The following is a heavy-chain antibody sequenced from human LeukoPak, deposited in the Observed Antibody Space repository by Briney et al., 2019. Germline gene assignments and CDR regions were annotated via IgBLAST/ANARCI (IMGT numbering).Heavy chain of an antibody. CDR3: ARHLFGGYDVDY. CDR1: GGSISSRSAY. D-gene: IGHD3-22*01. Sequence: PSETLSLTCAVSGGSISSRSAYWGWIRQPPGKGLQWIGTIYYSGTTYYNPSLRSRVTISVDTSKNQFSLKLNSVTATDTAVYYCARHLFGGYDVDYWGQGTPVIVSS. J-gene: IGHJ4*02. CDR2: IYYSGTT. V-gene: IGHV4-39*01.